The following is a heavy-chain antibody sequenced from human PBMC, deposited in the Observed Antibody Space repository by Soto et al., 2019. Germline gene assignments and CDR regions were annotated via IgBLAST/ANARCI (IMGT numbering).Heavy chain of an antibody. V-gene: IGHV1-69*06. Sequence: ASVKVSCKASGGTFSSYAISWVRQAPGQGLEWMGGIIPIFGTANYAQKFQGRVTITADKSTSTAYMELSSLRSEDTAVYYCARGLVTRIRGGYYFDYWGQGTLVTVSS. CDR2: IIPIFGTA. J-gene: IGHJ4*02. CDR3: ARGLVTRIRGGYYFDY. D-gene: IGHD4-4*01. CDR1: GGTFSSYA.